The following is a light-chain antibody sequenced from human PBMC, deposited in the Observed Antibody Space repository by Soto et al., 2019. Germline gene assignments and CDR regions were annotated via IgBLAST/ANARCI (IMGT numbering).Light chain of an antibody. CDR2: DAS. J-gene: IGKJ4*01. CDR1: QSVYNN. Sequence: EIVMTQSPATLSASPGEGATLSCKAGQSVYNNLAWYQQRPGQPPRLLIYDASTRATGISARFSGSGYGTEFTLTISSLQSEDFAVYFCQQGRNWPLTFGGGTKVEIK. V-gene: IGKV3-15*01. CDR3: QQGRNWPLT.